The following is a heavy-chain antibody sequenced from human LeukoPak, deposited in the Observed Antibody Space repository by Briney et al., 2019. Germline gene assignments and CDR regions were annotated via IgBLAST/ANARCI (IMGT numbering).Heavy chain of an antibody. D-gene: IGHD3-22*01. Sequence: GGSLRLSCVASGFTFSSYGMSWVRQAPGKGLEWVSAISGSGGSTYYADSVKGRFTISRDNSKNTLYLQMNSLRAEDTAVYYCAKYYYDSSGYPARILHDAFDIWGQGTMVTVSS. CDR3: AKYYYDSSGYPARILHDAFDI. J-gene: IGHJ3*02. CDR2: ISGSGGST. V-gene: IGHV3-23*01. CDR1: GFTFSSYG.